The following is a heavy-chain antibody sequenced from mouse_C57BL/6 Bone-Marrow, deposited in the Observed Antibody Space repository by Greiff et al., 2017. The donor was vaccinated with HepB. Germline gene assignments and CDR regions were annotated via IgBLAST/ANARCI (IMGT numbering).Heavy chain of an antibody. Sequence: QVQLQQSGAELVRPGASVTLSCKASGYTFTDYEMHWVKQTPVDGLEWIGAIDPETGGTAYNQKFKGKAILTADKSSSTAYMELRSLTSEDSAVYYCTRWFPYFDYWGQGTTLTVSS. D-gene: IGHD2-2*01. CDR2: IDPETGGT. CDR3: TRWFPYFDY. CDR1: GYTFTDYE. V-gene: IGHV1-15*01. J-gene: IGHJ2*01.